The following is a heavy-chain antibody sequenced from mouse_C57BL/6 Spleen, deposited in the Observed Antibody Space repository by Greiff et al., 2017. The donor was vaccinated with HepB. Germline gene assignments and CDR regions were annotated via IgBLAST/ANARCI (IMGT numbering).Heavy chain of an antibody. D-gene: IGHD1-1*01. J-gene: IGHJ1*03. CDR1: GFSFNTYA. Sequence: EVKLVESGGGLVQPKGSLKLSCAASGFSFNTYAMNWVRQAPGKGLEWVARIRSKSNNYATYYADSVKDRFTISRDDSESMLYLQMNNLKTEDTAMYYCVRHYYGSGDWYFDVWGTGTTVTVSS. CDR3: VRHYYGSGDWYFDV. V-gene: IGHV10-1*01. CDR2: IRSKSNNYAT.